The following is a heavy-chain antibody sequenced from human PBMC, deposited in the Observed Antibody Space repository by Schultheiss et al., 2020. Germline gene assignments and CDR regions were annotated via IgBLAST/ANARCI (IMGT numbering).Heavy chain of an antibody. CDR3: AREGARRVVVPAVIKGLDY. Sequence: ASVKVSCKASGYTFTSYDINWVRQATGQGLEWMGWMNPNSGNTGYAQKFQGRVTMTRNTSISTAYMELSSLRSDDTAVYYCAREGARRVVVPAVIKGLDYWGQGTLVTVSS. J-gene: IGHJ4*02. V-gene: IGHV1-8*01. D-gene: IGHD2-2*01. CDR1: GYTFTSYD. CDR2: MNPNSGNT.